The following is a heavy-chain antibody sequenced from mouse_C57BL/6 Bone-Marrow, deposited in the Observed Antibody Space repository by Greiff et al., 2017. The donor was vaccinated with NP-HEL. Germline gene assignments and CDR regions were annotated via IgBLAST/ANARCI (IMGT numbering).Heavy chain of an antibody. CDR1: GYTFTSYG. Sequence: VKLMESGAELARPGASVKLSCKASGYTFTSYGISWVKQRTGQGLGWIGEIYPRSGNTLYNEKFQGKATLTADKSSSTAYMELRSLTSDDSAVYFCARDSLWFAYWGQGTLVTVSA. CDR3: ARDSLWFAY. V-gene: IGHV1-81*01. J-gene: IGHJ3*01. CDR2: IYPRSGNT.